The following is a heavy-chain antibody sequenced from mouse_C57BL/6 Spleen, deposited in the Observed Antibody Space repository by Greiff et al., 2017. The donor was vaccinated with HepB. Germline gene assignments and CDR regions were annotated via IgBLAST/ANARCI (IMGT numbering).Heavy chain of an antibody. CDR1: GYTFTSYT. V-gene: IGHV1-4*01. Sequence: VQLQQSGAELARPGASVKMSCKASGYTFTSYTMHWVKQRPGQGLEWIGYINPSSRYTKYNQKFKDKATLTADKSSSTAYMHLSSLTSEDSAVYDCARRLITTVVADAMDYWGQGTSVTVSS. J-gene: IGHJ4*01. CDR3: ARRLITTVVADAMDY. D-gene: IGHD1-1*01. CDR2: INPSSRYT.